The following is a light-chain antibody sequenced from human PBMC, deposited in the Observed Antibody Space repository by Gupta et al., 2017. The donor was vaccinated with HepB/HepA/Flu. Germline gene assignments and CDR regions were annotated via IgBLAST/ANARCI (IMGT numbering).Light chain of an antibody. CDR2: EVN. V-gene: IGLV2-8*01. J-gene: IGLJ3*02. Sequence: QSALTQPPSASGSPGHSVTISSTGTTSDVGGYKYVCWYQQHPAKAHRLMIYEVNKRPSGVPGRFSASKSGNTASLTVSVLQDEDEADYYCSSYAGNNNWVFGGGTKLTVL. CDR1: TSDVGGYKY. CDR3: SSYAGNNNWV.